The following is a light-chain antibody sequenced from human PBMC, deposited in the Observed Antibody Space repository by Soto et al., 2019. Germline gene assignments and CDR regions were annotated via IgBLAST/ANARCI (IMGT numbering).Light chain of an antibody. CDR2: KAS. CDR1: QTISTW. J-gene: IGKJ4*01. CDR3: QQYNTCFSPT. V-gene: IGKV1-5*03. Sequence: DIQVTQSPPTLSASVGDRVTITCRASQTISTWMAWYQQKPGKAPKLLIYKASSLETGVPSRFSGSGSGTEITLPISGLLPADFASYYCQQYNTCFSPTFGGGTKVDIK.